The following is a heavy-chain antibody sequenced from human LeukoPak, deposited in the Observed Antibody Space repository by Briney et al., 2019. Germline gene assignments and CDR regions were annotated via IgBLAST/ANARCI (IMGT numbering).Heavy chain of an antibody. D-gene: IGHD6-19*01. J-gene: IGHJ4*02. CDR2: ISSSGTTI. Sequence: GGSLRLSCAASGFTVSSNYMSWIRQAPGKGLEWVSYISSSGTTIYYADSVKGRFTVSRDNAKNSLYLQMNSLRAEDTAVYYCAREPKQWLVPIDYWGQGTLVTVSS. V-gene: IGHV3-11*04. CDR3: AREPKQWLVPIDY. CDR1: GFTVSSNY.